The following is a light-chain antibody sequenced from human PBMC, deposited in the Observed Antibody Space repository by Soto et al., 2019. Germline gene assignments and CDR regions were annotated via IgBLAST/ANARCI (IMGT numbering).Light chain of an antibody. Sequence: QSVLTQPPSASGSPGQSVTISCTGTSSDVGGYNYVSWYQQRPGKAPKVIIYEVTKRPSGVPDRFSGSKSGNTASLTVSGLQAEDDADYYCSSYAGSNYVFGTGTKLTVL. CDR1: SSDVGGYNY. CDR3: SSYAGSNYV. CDR2: EVT. V-gene: IGLV2-8*01. J-gene: IGLJ1*01.